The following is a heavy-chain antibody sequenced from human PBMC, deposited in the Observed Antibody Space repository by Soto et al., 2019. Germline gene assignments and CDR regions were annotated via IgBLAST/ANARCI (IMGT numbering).Heavy chain of an antibody. D-gene: IGHD6-19*01. J-gene: IGHJ4*02. Sequence: GESLKISCAASGFTFSSYGMHWVRQAPGKGLEWVAVIWYDGSNKYYADSVKGRFTISRDNSKNTLYLQMNSLRAEDTAVYYCARDPAYSSTGYYFDYWGQGTLVTVSS. CDR3: ARDPAYSSTGYYFDY. CDR2: IWYDGSNK. CDR1: GFTFSSYG. V-gene: IGHV3-33*01.